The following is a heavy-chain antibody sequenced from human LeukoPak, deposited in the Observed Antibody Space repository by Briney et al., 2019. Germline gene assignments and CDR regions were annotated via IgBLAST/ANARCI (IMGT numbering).Heavy chain of an antibody. CDR1: GFTFSSYA. CDR3: VRVAAGVSSSRYYYFDY. D-gene: IGHD6-13*01. Sequence: PGGSLRLSCAASGFTFSSYAMSWVRQAPGKGLEWVSAVTASAGNTYYADSVKGRFTISRDNAKNSLYLQMNSLRAEDTAVYYCVRVAAGVSSSRYYYFDYWGQGTLVTVSS. V-gene: IGHV3-23*01. CDR2: VTASAGNT. J-gene: IGHJ4*02.